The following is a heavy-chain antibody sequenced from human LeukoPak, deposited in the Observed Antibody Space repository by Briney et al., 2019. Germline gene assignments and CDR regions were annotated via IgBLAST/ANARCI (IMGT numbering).Heavy chain of an antibody. J-gene: IGHJ6*03. CDR1: GFTFSSYG. CDR2: ISYDGSNK. Sequence: PGGSLRLSCAASGFTFSSYGMHWVRQAPGKGLEWVAVISYDGSNKYYADSVKGRFTISRDNSKNTLYLQMNSLRAEDTAVYYCARARITHNYYYYYMDVWGKGTTVTVSS. D-gene: IGHD3-16*01. CDR3: ARARITHNYYYYYMDV. V-gene: IGHV3-30*03.